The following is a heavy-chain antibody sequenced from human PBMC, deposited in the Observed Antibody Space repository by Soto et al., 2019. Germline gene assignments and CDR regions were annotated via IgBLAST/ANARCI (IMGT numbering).Heavy chain of an antibody. CDR1: GFTFSSYA. V-gene: IGHV3-30-3*01. J-gene: IGHJ4*02. CDR2: ISYDGSNK. D-gene: IGHD4-17*01. Sequence: QVQLVESGGGVVQPGRSLRLSCAASGFTFSSYAMHWVRQAPGKGLEWVAVISYDGSNKYYADSVKGRFTISRDNSKNTLSLQMNSLRAEDTAVSYCARDRPGATVTYRFDYWGQGTLVTVSS. CDR3: ARDRPGATVTYRFDY.